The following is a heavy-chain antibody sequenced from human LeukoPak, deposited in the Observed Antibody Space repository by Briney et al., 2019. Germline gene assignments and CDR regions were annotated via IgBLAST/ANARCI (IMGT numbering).Heavy chain of an antibody. Sequence: ASVKVSCKASGYTXTVYYMHWVRQAPGQGLEWMGRINPNSGDTKYAQNFQGRVTMTRDTSIDTAYMELSSLRSDDTAVYYCARVGFERPRSSITVVRGVIRPNAFDLWGQGTIVTVSS. CDR3: ARVGFERPRSSITVVRGVIRPNAFDL. V-gene: IGHV1-2*02. D-gene: IGHD3-10*01. CDR2: INPNSGDT. CDR1: GYTXTVYY. J-gene: IGHJ3*01.